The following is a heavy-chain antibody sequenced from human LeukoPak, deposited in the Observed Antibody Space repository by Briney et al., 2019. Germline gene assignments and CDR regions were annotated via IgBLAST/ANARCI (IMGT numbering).Heavy chain of an antibody. V-gene: IGHV1-2*02. D-gene: IGHD5-18*01. CDR2: INPNSGGT. CDR3: ARGTGEGYSYGRYYFDY. Sequence: ASVKVSCKASGYTFTGYYMHWVRQAPGQGLEWMGWINPNSGGTNYAQKFQGRVTMTRDTSISTAYMELSRLRSDDTAVYYCARGTGEGYSYGRYYFDYWGQGTLVTVSS. J-gene: IGHJ4*02. CDR1: GYTFTGYY.